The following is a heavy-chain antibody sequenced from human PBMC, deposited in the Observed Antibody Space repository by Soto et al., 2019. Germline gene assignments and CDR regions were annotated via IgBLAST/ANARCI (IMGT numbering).Heavy chain of an antibody. CDR2: IYYSGST. CDR3: ARGKATNHWFDP. CDR1: GGSVSSGSYY. D-gene: IGHD1-26*01. V-gene: IGHV4-61*01. J-gene: IGHJ5*02. Sequence: QVQLQESGPGLVKPSVTLSLTCTVSGGSVSSGSYYWSWIRQPPGKGLEWIGYIYYSGSTNYNPSLKSRVTISVDTSKNQFSLKLSSVTAADTAVYYCARGKATNHWFDPWGQGTLVTVSS.